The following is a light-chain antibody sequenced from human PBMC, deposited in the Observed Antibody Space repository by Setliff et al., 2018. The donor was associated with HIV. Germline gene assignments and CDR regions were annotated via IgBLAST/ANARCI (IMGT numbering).Light chain of an antibody. CDR3: CSYAGSTTYV. J-gene: IGLJ1*01. CDR1: SNDVGAYNT. Sequence: QSALTQPASVSGSPGQSITISCTGTSNDVGAYNTVYWYQQHPGEAPKLMIYDVSTRPSGVSNRFSGSKSGNTASLTISGLQTEDEADYYCCSYAGSTTYVFGTGTKVTVL. CDR2: DVS. V-gene: IGLV2-14*01.